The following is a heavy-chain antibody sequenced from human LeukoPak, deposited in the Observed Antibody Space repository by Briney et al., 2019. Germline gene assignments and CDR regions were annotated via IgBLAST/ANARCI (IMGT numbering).Heavy chain of an antibody. J-gene: IGHJ4*02. V-gene: IGHV3-23*01. CDR2: IGGTGDST. D-gene: IGHD3-10*01. Sequence: GGSLRLSCVVSGFTINSYAMSWVRQAPGKGPEWASAIGGTGDSTYYADSVKGRFFISRDYSTNTLFLQMNNLRVEDTAVYYCAKKMGIWFVGFDSWGQGILVTVSS. CDR3: AKKMGIWFVGFDS. CDR1: GFTINSYA.